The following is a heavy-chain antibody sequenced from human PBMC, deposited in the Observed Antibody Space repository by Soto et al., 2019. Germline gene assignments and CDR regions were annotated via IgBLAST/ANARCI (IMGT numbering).Heavy chain of an antibody. D-gene: IGHD2-2*01. Sequence: PSETLSLTCTVSGGSISRYYWSWIRQPPGKGLEWIGYIYYGGSTNYNPSPKSRVTISVDTSKNQFSLKLSSVTAADTAVYYCARLGYCISSSCHDWFDPWGQGTLVTVSS. CDR1: GGSISRYY. CDR2: IYYGGST. V-gene: IGHV4-59*01. CDR3: ARLGYCISSSCHDWFDP. J-gene: IGHJ5*02.